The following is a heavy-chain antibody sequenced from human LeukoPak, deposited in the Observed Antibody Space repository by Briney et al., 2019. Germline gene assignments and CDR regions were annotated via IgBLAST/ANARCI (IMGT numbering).Heavy chain of an antibody. J-gene: IGHJ2*01. CDR1: GGSIRSYY. D-gene: IGHD7-27*01. CDR2: IYYTGST. V-gene: IGHV4-59*01. CDR3: ARDRTGEMFWYFDL. Sequence: KPSETLSLTCTVSGGSIRSYYWRWIRQPPGKGLEYIGYIYYTGSTNYNPSLKSRVTISLDTSKNQFSLELSSVTAADTAVYYCARDRTGEMFWYFDLWGRGTLVTVPS.